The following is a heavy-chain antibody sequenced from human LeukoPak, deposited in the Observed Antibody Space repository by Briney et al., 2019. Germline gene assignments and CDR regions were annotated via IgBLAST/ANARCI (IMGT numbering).Heavy chain of an antibody. CDR3: VRETWRASIIDS. CDR2: IYYRGTN. Sequence: PSETLSPICTGSGGAISSGDYNWRWVRQPPGEGLGLVGYIYYRGTNYDNPSLRSRVSMSVDVTTNRFSLNAPSVTAADTAVYYCVRETWRASIIDSWGQGTLVIVSS. V-gene: IGHV4-30-4*01. D-gene: IGHD3-3*01. J-gene: IGHJ5*01. CDR1: GGAISSGDYN.